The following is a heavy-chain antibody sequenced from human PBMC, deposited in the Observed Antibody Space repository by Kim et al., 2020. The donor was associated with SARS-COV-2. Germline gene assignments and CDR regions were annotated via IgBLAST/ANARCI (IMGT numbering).Heavy chain of an antibody. D-gene: IGHD6-19*01. J-gene: IGHJ4*02. CDR3: AREKGSGWYFDY. Sequence: YYADSVKGRFTISRDNSKNTLYLQMNSLRAEDTAVYYCAREKGSGWYFDYWGQGTLVTVSS. V-gene: IGHV3-33*01.